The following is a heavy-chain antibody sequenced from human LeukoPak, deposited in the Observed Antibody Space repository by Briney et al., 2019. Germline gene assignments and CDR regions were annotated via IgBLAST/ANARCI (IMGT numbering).Heavy chain of an antibody. CDR2: ISYDGSNK. D-gene: IGHD2-2*01. V-gene: IGHV3-30-3*01. Sequence: GRSLRLSCAASGFTFSSYAMHWVRQAPGKGLEWVAVISYDGSNKYYADSVKGRFTISRDNSKNTLYLQMNSLRAEDTAVYYCAREGGSTSPIHGAFDIWGQGTMVTVSS. CDR3: AREGGSTSPIHGAFDI. J-gene: IGHJ3*02. CDR1: GFTFSSYA.